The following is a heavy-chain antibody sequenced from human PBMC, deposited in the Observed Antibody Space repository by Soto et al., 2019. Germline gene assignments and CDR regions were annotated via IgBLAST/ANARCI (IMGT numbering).Heavy chain of an antibody. D-gene: IGHD3-10*01. CDR3: ARLWANGDPFAFDI. CDR1: GGSISSYY. CDR2: IYYIGST. J-gene: IGHJ3*02. V-gene: IGHV4-59*08. Sequence: ASETLYLTCTVSGGSISSYYWSWIRQPPGKGLEWIGYIYYIGSTNYNPSLKSRVTISVDTSKNQFSLKLSSVTAADTAVYYCARLWANGDPFAFDIRAQGTTVTGS.